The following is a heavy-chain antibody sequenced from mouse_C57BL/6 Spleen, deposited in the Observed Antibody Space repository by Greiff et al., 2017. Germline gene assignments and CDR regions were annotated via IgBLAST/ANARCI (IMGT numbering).Heavy chain of an antibody. Sequence: EVQRVESGGDLVKPGGSLKLSCAASGFTFSSYGMSWVRQTPDKRLEWVATISSGGSYTYYPDSVKGRFTISRDNAKNTLYLQMSSLKSEDTAMYYCARHAYYYGSSYYFDYWGQGTTLTVSS. J-gene: IGHJ2*01. D-gene: IGHD1-1*01. CDR3: ARHAYYYGSSYYFDY. CDR1: GFTFSSYG. CDR2: ISSGGSYT. V-gene: IGHV5-6*01.